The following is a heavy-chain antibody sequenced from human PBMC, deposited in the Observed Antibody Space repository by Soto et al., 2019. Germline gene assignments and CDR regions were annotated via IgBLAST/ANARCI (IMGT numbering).Heavy chain of an antibody. Sequence: PGGSLRLSCAASGFAFSTYAMHWVRQAPGKGLEWVAGVSYDGINRYHADSVEDRFTISRDNSRNTLYLQVNSLRPQDTAMYYCARDQGKQRTLHWFFDLWGRGTPAPVSS. V-gene: IGHV3-30-3*01. J-gene: IGHJ2*01. CDR3: ARDQGKQRTLHWFFDL. CDR2: VSYDGINR. CDR1: GFAFSTYA. D-gene: IGHD6-25*01.